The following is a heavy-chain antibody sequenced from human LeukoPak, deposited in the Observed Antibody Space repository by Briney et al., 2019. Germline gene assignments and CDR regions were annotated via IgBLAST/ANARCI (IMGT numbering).Heavy chain of an antibody. J-gene: IGHJ6*02. Sequence: ASVKVSCKASGYTFTSYGISWVRQAPGQGLEWMGWISAYNGNTNYARKLQGRVTVTTDTSTSTAYMELRSLRSDDTAVYYCARDIVPVWQKDYYYGMDVWGQGTTVTVSS. D-gene: IGHD3-16*02. CDR1: GYTFTSYG. V-gene: IGHV1-18*01. CDR2: ISAYNGNT. CDR3: ARDIVPVWQKDYYYGMDV.